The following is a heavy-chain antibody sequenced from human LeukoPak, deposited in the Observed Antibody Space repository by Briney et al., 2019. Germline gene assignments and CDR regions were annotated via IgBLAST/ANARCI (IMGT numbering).Heavy chain of an antibody. CDR2: INHSGST. Sequence: PSETLSLTCAVYGGSFSGYYWSWIRQPPGKGLGWIGEINHSGSTNYNPSLKSRVTISVDTSKNQFSLKLSSVTAADTAVYYCARLWSNDLWGQGTLVTVSS. J-gene: IGHJ5*02. CDR1: GGSFSGYY. D-gene: IGHD2-21*01. V-gene: IGHV4-34*01. CDR3: ARLWSNDL.